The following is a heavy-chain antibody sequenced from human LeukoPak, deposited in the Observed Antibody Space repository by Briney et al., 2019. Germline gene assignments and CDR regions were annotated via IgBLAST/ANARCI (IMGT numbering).Heavy chain of an antibody. CDR3: ARQVVAVAGTGYFDY. V-gene: IGHV4-4*02. J-gene: IGHJ4*02. CDR2: MYHSGST. Sequence: SGTLSLTCAVSGGSISNDKWWSWVRQSPVKGLEWIGEMYHSGSTNYNPSLKSRGTISVDTSQNQFSLKLNSVTAADTAVYFCARQVVAVAGTGYFDYWGQGTLVTVSS. D-gene: IGHD6-19*01. CDR1: GGSISNDKW.